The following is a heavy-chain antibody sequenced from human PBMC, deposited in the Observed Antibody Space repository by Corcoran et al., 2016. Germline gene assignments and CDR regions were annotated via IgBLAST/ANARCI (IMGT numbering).Heavy chain of an antibody. D-gene: IGHD3-10*01. CDR1: GFIFSSYG. J-gene: IGHJ4*02. V-gene: IGHV3-30*03. Sequence: QVQLVESGGGVVQPGKSLRLSCVASGFIFSSYGMHWVRQAPGKGLEWVAVISYDGSDKYYADSVKGRFTISRDNSKSTLYLQMNSLSTEDTALYYCARRPGIRTMVIDYWGQGTLVTVSS. CDR2: ISYDGSDK. CDR3: ARRPGIRTMVIDY.